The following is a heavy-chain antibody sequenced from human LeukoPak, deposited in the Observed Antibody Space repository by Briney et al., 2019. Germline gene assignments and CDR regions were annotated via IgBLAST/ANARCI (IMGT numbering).Heavy chain of an antibody. Sequence: GGSLRLSCAASGFTFSDYYMSWIRQAPGKGLEWVSYISSSGSTIYYADSVKGRFTISRDNAKNSLYLQMNSLRAEDTAVYYCAKDLRSSTDSKMGAADYWGQGTLVTVSS. V-gene: IGHV3-11*04. CDR2: ISSSGSTI. D-gene: IGHD1-26*01. J-gene: IGHJ4*02. CDR3: AKDLRSSTDSKMGAADY. CDR1: GFTFSDYY.